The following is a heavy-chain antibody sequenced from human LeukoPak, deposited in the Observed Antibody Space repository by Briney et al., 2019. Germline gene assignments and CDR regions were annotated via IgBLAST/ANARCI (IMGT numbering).Heavy chain of an antibody. Sequence: PGGSLRLSCAASGFTFSSFEMNWVRQAPGKGLEWVSYIGGSGSAIYYADSVKGRFTISRDNAKNSLYLQMNSLRVDDTAIYYCASDGGWGQGTLVTVSS. CDR2: IGGSGSAI. V-gene: IGHV3-48*03. J-gene: IGHJ4*02. CDR3: ASDGG. CDR1: GFTFSSFE.